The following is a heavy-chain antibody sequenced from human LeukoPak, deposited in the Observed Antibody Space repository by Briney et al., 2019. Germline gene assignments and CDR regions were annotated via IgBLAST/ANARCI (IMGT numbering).Heavy chain of an antibody. J-gene: IGHJ6*02. Sequence: ASVKVSCKASGYTFTGYYMHWVRQAPGQGLEWMGRINPNSGGTNYAQKFQGRVTMTRDTSISTAYMELSRLRSDDTAVYYCATDSVTTYYYGMDVWGQGTTVTVSS. D-gene: IGHD4-11*01. CDR2: INPNSGGT. CDR1: GYTFTGYY. CDR3: ATDSVTTYYYGMDV. V-gene: IGHV1-2*06.